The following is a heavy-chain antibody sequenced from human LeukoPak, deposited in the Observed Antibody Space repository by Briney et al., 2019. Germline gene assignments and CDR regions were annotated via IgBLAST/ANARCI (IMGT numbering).Heavy chain of an antibody. CDR3: ARAAYYYDSSGWFDP. Sequence: SETLSLTCAVYGGSLSGYYWSWIRHPPGKGLECSGEINHSGSTNYNPSLKSRVTISVDTSKNQLSFKLSSVTAADTAAYYCARAAYYYDSSGWFDPWGQGTLVSVSS. J-gene: IGHJ5*02. V-gene: IGHV4-34*01. CDR1: GGSLSGYY. D-gene: IGHD3-22*01. CDR2: INHSGST.